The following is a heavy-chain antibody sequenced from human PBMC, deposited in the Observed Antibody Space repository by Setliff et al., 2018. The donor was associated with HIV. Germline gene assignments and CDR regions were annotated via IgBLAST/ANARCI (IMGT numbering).Heavy chain of an antibody. CDR3: ARHSPSDC. CDR1: GDSISTDY. CDR2: IYNSAST. V-gene: IGHV4-59*08. Sequence: SETLSLTCTVSGDSISTDYWTWIRQPPGKGLEWIGYIYNSASTSYNPSLKSRVTISVDTSKNQFSLKLSSVTAADTAVYYCARHSPSDCWGQGTLLTVSS. J-gene: IGHJ4*02.